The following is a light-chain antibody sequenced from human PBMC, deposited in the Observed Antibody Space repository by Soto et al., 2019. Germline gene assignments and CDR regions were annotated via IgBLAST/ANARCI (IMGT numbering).Light chain of an antibody. Sequence: DIVMTQSPDSLAVSLGERATINCKSSQSVLYSSDNKNYLAWYQQKPGQPPKLLIYWASTRESGVPDRFSGSGSGTDFTLTIGSLQAEDGAVYYGQQYYDSPLTFGGGTKVEFK. CDR3: QQYYDSPLT. CDR1: QSVLYSSDNKNY. V-gene: IGKV4-1*01. J-gene: IGKJ4*02. CDR2: WAS.